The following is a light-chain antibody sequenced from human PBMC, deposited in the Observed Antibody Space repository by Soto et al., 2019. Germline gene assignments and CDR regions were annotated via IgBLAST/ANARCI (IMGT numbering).Light chain of an antibody. CDR3: HQYGLSPRHP. CDR1: QSVNSNY. Sequence: IVLTQSPGTLSLSPGERATLSCRASQSVNSNYFAWYQQKPGQAPRLLLYGASSRATGVHNRFSGSGSGTDFTITISSLEPEDFAVYYCHQYGLSPRHPFGQGTKLEIK. J-gene: IGKJ2*01. CDR2: GAS. V-gene: IGKV3-20*01.